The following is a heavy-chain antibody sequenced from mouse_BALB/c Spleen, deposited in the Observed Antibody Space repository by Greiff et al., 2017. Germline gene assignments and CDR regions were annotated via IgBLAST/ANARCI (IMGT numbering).Heavy chain of an antibody. J-gene: IGHJ3*01. Sequence: EVQLMESGGGLVQPGGSRKLSCAASGFTFSSFGMHWVRQAPEKGLEWVAYISSGSSTIYYADTVKGRFTISRDNPKNTLFLQMTSLRSEDTAMYYCARGGGLAYWGQGTLVTVSA. CDR2: ISSGSSTI. V-gene: IGHV5-17*02. CDR3: ARGGGLAY. CDR1: GFTFSSFG.